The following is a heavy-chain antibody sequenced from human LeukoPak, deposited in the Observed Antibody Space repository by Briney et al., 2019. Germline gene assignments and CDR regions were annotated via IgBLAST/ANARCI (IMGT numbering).Heavy chain of an antibody. D-gene: IGHD3-10*01. CDR3: AKDRSAGVRASPMDY. J-gene: IGHJ4*02. V-gene: IGHV3-30*04. CDR1: GFSFSNYA. Sequence: GGSLRLTCAASGFSFSNYAMYWVRQAPGKGLEWLAVITYDGYYKYYANSVKGRFTISSDNSKNTLYLQMNSLRAEDTAVYYCAKDRSAGVRASPMDYWGQGTLVTVSP. CDR2: ITYDGYYK.